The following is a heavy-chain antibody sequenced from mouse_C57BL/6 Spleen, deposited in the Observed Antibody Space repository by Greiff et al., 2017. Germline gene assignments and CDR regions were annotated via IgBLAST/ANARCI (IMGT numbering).Heavy chain of an antibody. J-gene: IGHJ2*01. D-gene: IGHD1-1*01. CDR3: ARRGDYYGSSYPYYFDY. V-gene: IGHV5-9*01. CDR1: GFTFSSYT. Sequence: EVQLQESGGGLVKPGGSLKLSCAASGFTFSSYTMSWVRQTPEKRLEWVATISGGGGNTYYPDSVKGRFTISRDNAKNTLYLQMSSLRSEDTALYYCARRGDYYGSSYPYYFDYWGQGTTLTVSS. CDR2: ISGGGGNT.